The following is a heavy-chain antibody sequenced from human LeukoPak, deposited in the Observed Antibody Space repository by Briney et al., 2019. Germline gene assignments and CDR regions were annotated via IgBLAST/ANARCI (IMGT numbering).Heavy chain of an antibody. D-gene: IGHD3-10*01. V-gene: IGHV3-33*01. Sequence: GRSLRLSCAASGFTFSSYGMHWVRQAPGKGLEWVAVIWYDGSNKYYADPVKGRFTISRDNSKNTLYLQMNSLRAEDTAVYYCARKYDYYGSGKGAFDYWGQGTLVTVSS. CDR3: ARKYDYYGSGKGAFDY. CDR2: IWYDGSNK. J-gene: IGHJ4*02. CDR1: GFTFSSYG.